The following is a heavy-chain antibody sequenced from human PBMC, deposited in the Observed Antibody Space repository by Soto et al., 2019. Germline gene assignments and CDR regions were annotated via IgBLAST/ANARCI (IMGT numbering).Heavy chain of an antibody. V-gene: IGHV3-74*01. CDR3: VRESGVAADC. J-gene: IGHJ4*02. CDR2: IKTDGSAA. D-gene: IGHD6-19*01. Sequence: VEPGGVLVQPGGSLRLSCAASGFTFDSHWMHWVRQAPGEGLVWVSRIKTDGSAAAYADSVKGRFTISRDNTKNTLYLQMNSLRAEDTAVYFCVRESGVAADCWGQGTLVTVS. CDR1: GFTFDSHW.